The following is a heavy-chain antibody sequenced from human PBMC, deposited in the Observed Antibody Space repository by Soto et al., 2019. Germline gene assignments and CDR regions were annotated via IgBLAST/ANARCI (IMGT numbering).Heavy chain of an antibody. D-gene: IGHD2-21*01. V-gene: IGHV4-4*02. J-gene: IGHJ6*02. CDR1: GGSMSNSNW. CDR3: ARANTLPYLRDYSGIDV. Sequence: MSLTCAVCGGSMSNSNWSSCVRQPPGTGLEWSGEIYHSGSSNYNHSLKVRVTLSVDKSKNQFSLKLSSVTAADTAVYYCARANTLPYLRDYSGIDVWGQGSTASVSS. CDR2: IYHSGSS.